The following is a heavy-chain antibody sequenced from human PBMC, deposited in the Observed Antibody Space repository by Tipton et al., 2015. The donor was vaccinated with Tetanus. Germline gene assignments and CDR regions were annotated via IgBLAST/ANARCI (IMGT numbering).Heavy chain of an antibody. CDR2: IYYSGTT. Sequence: TLSLTCSVSGGSISGSSYYWSWIRQPPGKALEWIGSIYYSGTTFYHPSLQSRVNISVDTSKNQFSLRLSSVTAADTAVYFCASHPPPCYYGAGSYLAYWGQGTPVTVSS. CDR1: GGSISGSSYY. D-gene: IGHD3-10*01. J-gene: IGHJ4*02. CDR3: ASHPPPCYYGAGSYLAY. V-gene: IGHV4-39*01.